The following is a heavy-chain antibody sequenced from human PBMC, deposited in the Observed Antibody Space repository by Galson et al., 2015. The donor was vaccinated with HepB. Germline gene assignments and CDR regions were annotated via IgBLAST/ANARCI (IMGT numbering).Heavy chain of an antibody. CDR1: GGSIGSSSYY. Sequence: SETLSLTCTVSGGSIGSSSYYWGWIRQPPGKGLEWIGSIYYSGSTYYNPSLKSRVTISVDTSKNQFSLKLSSVTAADTAVYYCARHPSTTVTRTASWYFDLWGRGTLVTVSS. V-gene: IGHV4-39*01. CDR2: IYYSGST. J-gene: IGHJ2*01. D-gene: IGHD4-11*01. CDR3: ARHPSTTVTRTASWYFDL.